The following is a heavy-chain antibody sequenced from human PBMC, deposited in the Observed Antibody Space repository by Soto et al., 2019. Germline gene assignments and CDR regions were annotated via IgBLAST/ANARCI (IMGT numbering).Heavy chain of an antibody. V-gene: IGHV1-69*13. D-gene: IGHD1-26*01. CDR3: ARDMGVPAWFDP. Sequence: WASVKVSCKASGGTFSSYAISWVRQAPGQGLEWMGGIIPIFGTANYAQKFQGRVTITADESTSTAYMELSSLRSEDTAVYYCARDMGVPAWFDPWGQGTLVTVSS. J-gene: IGHJ5*02. CDR1: GGTFSSYA. CDR2: IIPIFGTA.